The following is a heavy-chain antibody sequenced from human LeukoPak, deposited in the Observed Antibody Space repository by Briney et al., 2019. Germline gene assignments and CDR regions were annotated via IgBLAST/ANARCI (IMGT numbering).Heavy chain of an antibody. D-gene: IGHD3-22*01. J-gene: IGHJ4*02. CDR3: ARDFPYYYDSSGYPY. CDR2: INPNSGGT. CDR1: GYTFTGYY. V-gene: IGHV1-2*02. Sequence: VASVKVSCKASGYTFTGYYMHWVRQAPGQGLEWMGWINPNSGGTNYAQKFQGRVTMTRDTSISTAYMELSRLRSDDTAVYYCARDFPYYYDSSGYPYWGQGTLVTVSS.